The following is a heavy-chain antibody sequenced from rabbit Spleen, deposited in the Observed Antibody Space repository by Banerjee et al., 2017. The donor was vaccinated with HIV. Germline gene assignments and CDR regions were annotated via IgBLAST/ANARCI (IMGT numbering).Heavy chain of an antibody. CDR1: GVSLNDKDV. J-gene: IGHJ4*01. Sequence: QSLEESGGDLVKPGASLTLTCKASGVSLNDKDVMCWVRQAPGKGLEWIACINIVTGKSVYANWAEGRFIMSRTSSTTVTLQMTSLTAADTATYFCARDLVAVIGWNFNLWGQGTLVTFS. D-gene: IGHD1-1*01. V-gene: IGHV1S40*01. CDR2: INIVTGKS. CDR3: ARDLVAVIGWNFNL.